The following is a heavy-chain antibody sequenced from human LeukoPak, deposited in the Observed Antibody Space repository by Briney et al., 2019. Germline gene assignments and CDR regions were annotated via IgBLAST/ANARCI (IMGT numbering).Heavy chain of an antibody. CDR2: INPNSGGT. CDR1: GYTFTGYY. D-gene: IGHD2-15*01. Sequence: ASVKVSCKASGYTFTGYYMHWVRQAPGQGLEWMGWINPNSGGTNYAQKFQARVTMTRDTSISTAYMELSRLRSDDTAVYYCARVRKKYCSGGSCYASDYWGQGTLVTVSS. J-gene: IGHJ4*02. V-gene: IGHV1-2*02. CDR3: ARVRKKYCSGGSCYASDY.